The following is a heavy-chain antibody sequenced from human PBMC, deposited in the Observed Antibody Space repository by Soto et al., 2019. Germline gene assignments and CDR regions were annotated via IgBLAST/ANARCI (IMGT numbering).Heavy chain of an antibody. D-gene: IGHD6-13*01. CDR3: ARVWAAAGDYYYYGLDV. CDR1: GFTFSSYA. CDR2: ISYDGSNK. J-gene: IGHJ6*02. V-gene: IGHV3-30-3*01. Sequence: QVQLVESGGGVVQPGRSLRLSCAASGFTFSSYAMHWVRQAPGKGLEWVAVISYDGSNKYYADSVKGRFTISRDNSKNTLSLQMNSLRAEDTAVYYCARVWAAAGDYYYYGLDVWGQGTTVTVSS.